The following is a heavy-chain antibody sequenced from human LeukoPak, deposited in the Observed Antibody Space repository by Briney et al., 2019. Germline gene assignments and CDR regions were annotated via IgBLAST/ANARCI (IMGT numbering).Heavy chain of an antibody. V-gene: IGHV4-4*09. D-gene: IGHD3-16*02. J-gene: IGHJ6*03. CDR1: GVSISSYY. CDR3: ARHIGGGIEDMDV. CDR2: ISTSGST. Sequence: SETLSLTCTVSGVSISSYYCSWIRQPPGKGLEWIGYISTSGSTDYSPSLKSRVTISVDRSKNQCSLNLSSVTAADTAVYYCARHIGGGIEDMDVWGKGTKVTVSS.